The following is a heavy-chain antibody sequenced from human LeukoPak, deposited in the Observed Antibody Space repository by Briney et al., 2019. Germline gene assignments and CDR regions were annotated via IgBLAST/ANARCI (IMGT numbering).Heavy chain of an antibody. CDR1: GFTFNYAW. V-gene: IGHV3-15*04. CDR2: TVSEIDGGTT. CDR3: TADEDWNYARKDV. J-gene: IGHJ6*02. D-gene: IGHD1-7*01. Sequence: GGSLRLSCAASGFTFNYAWMSWVRQVPGKGLEWVGQTVSEIDGGTTDYATPVKGRFTISRDDSKSTLYLQMNSLKIEDTAVYYCTADEDWNYARKDVWGQGATVIVSS.